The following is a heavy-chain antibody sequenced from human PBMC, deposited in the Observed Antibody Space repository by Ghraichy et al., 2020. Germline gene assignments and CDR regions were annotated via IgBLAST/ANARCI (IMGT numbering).Heavy chain of an antibody. V-gene: IGHV3-48*02. CDR2: ITGSSNKI. J-gene: IGHJ4*01. D-gene: IGHD6-19*01. Sequence: GGSLRLSCAAPGFTFSDYSMNWVRQAPGEGLEWVSHITGSSNKIHYAESVQGRFTISRDNAKNSLYLQMNSLRDEDTAVYYCARVPYSSGLYGGWGQGTLVIVSS. CDR3: ARVPYSSGLYGG. CDR1: GFTFSDYS.